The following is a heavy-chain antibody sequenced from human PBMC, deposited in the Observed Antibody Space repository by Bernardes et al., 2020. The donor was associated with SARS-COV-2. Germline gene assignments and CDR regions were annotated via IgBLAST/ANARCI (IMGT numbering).Heavy chain of an antibody. CDR3: AKDTFIVGATMGFDP. D-gene: IGHD1-26*01. J-gene: IGHJ5*02. CDR2: ISGSGGST. Sequence: GGSLRLSCAASGFTFSSYAMSWVRQAPGKGLEWVSAISGSGGSTYYADSVKGRFTISRDNSKNTLYLQMNSLRAEDTAVYYCAKDTFIVGATMGFDPWGQGTLVTVSS. V-gene: IGHV3-23*01. CDR1: GFTFSSYA.